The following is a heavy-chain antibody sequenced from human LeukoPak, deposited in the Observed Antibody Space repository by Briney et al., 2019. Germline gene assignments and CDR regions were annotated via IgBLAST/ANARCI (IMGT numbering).Heavy chain of an antibody. Sequence: GGSLRLSCAAAGFTFSSYAMHWVRQAPGKGLEWVAIISYDGSTEYYADSVKGRFTISRDNSKNTLYLQMNSLRAEDTAVYYCARDHSSSYYYYYGMDVWGQGTTVTVSS. CDR2: ISYDGSTE. D-gene: IGHD6-13*01. V-gene: IGHV3-30-3*01. CDR1: GFTFSSYA. CDR3: ARDHSSSYYYYYGMDV. J-gene: IGHJ6*02.